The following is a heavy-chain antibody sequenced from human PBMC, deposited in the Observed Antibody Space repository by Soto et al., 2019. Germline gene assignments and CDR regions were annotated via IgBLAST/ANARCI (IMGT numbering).Heavy chain of an antibody. CDR2: ISSSSSTI. Sequence: GGSLRLSCAASGFTFSTYSMNWVRQAPGKGLEWVSYISSSSSTIYFADSVRGRFTISRDNAKNSLYLQMNSLRAEDTAVYYCAKGGRQWLVTSDFNYWGQGA. J-gene: IGHJ4*02. D-gene: IGHD6-19*01. CDR3: AKGGRQWLVTSDFNY. CDR1: GFTFSTYS. V-gene: IGHV3-48*01.